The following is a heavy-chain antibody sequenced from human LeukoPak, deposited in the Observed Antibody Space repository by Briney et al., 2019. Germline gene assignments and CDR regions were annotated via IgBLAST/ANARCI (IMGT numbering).Heavy chain of an antibody. CDR3: ARDEGADFWSGYSYYYYGMDV. CDR1: GFTFSEYY. J-gene: IGHJ6*02. Sequence: PGGSLRLSCAASGFTFSEYYMSWIRQAPGKGLEWVSYISSSGSTIYYADSVKGRFTISRDNAKNSLYLQMNSLSAEDTAVYYCARDEGADFWSGYSYYYYGMDVWGQGTTVTVSS. D-gene: IGHD3-3*01. V-gene: IGHV3-11*01. CDR2: ISSSGSTI.